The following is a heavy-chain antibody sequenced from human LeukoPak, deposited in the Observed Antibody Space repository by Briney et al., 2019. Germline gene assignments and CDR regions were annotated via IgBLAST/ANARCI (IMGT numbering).Heavy chain of an antibody. CDR2: FYTSGST. CDR3: ARDSCSSTSCYNNWFHP. Sequence: SETLSLTCTVSGGSISSYYWSWIRQPAGKGLEWIGRFYTSGSTNYNPSLKSRVTMSVDKSKNQFSLKLNSVTAADTAVYYCARDSCSSTSCYNNWFHPWGQGTLVTVSS. J-gene: IGHJ5*02. D-gene: IGHD2-2*02. V-gene: IGHV4-4*07. CDR1: GGSISSYY.